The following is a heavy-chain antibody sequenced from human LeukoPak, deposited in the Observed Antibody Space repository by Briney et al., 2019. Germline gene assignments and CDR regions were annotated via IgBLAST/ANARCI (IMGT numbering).Heavy chain of an antibody. J-gene: IGHJ6*04. CDR3: AIDLGVVATMTEYSDYGMDV. CDR2: INPIFGTA. D-gene: IGHD5-12*01. Sequence: SVPVSCQGSLCIFISYVISGVGPAPAQGVAGMGGINPIFGTANYAQKFQGRVTITADESTSTAYMELSSLRSEDTAGYYCAIDLGVVATMTEYSDYGMDVWGKGTTVTVSS. CDR1: LCIFISYV. V-gene: IGHV1-69*01.